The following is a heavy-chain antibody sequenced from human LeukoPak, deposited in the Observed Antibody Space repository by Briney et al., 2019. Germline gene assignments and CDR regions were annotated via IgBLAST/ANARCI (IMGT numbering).Heavy chain of an antibody. CDR3: ARGRITMVREPYYFDY. Sequence: SETLSLTCTVSGGSYSSYYWSWIRQPTGKGLQWIGYIYYSGSTNYNPSLKSRVTISVDTSKNQFSLKLSSVTAADTAVYYCARGRITMVREPYYFDYWGQGTLVTVSS. V-gene: IGHV4-59*12. CDR1: GGSYSSYY. CDR2: IYYSGST. J-gene: IGHJ4*02. D-gene: IGHD3-10*01.